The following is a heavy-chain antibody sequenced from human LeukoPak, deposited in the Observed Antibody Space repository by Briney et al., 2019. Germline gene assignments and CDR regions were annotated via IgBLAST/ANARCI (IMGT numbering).Heavy chain of an antibody. J-gene: IGHJ6*03. CDR1: GGSISSSSYH. V-gene: IGHV4-39*07. CDR3: ARRHRQVTFPYYYYYMDV. D-gene: IGHD4-11*01. Sequence: SETLSLTCTVSGGSISSSSYHWGRIRQPPGKGLEWIGSIYYSGSTNYNPSLKSRVTISVDTSKNQFSLKLSSVTAADTAVYYCARRHRQVTFPYYYYYMDVWGKGTTVTASS. CDR2: IYYSGST.